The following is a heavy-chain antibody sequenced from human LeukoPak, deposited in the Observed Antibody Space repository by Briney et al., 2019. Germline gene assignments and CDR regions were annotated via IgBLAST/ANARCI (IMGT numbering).Heavy chain of an antibody. J-gene: IGHJ6*03. V-gene: IGHV1-69*06. D-gene: IGHD3-3*01. CDR3: ARSGVSDYDFWSGLTASMDV. CDR1: GATFTSYA. CDR2: IISIFGTA. Sequence: ASVKLSCKAAGATFTSYAISWLRQAPGHRLEWLGGIISIFGTANYAQKFQGRVTSTADKSTSTAYMELSSLRSEDTAVYYCARSGVSDYDFWSGLTASMDVWGKGTTVTVSS.